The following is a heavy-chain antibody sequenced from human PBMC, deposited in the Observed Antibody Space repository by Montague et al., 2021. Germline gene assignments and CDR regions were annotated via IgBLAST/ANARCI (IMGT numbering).Heavy chain of an antibody. CDR3: AHTHHVITFYFYMDV. Sequence: PALVKPTQTLTLTCTFSGFSLTTSGVGVGWIRQPPGKALEWLGVIHWDADKRYSPSLQNRLIITHDASRNQVILTLNDLDPMDTGTYFCAHTHHVITFYFYMDVWGKGTTVTVSS. V-gene: IGHV2-5*02. CDR2: IHWDADK. CDR1: GFSLTTSGVG. D-gene: IGHD3-10*01. J-gene: IGHJ6*03.